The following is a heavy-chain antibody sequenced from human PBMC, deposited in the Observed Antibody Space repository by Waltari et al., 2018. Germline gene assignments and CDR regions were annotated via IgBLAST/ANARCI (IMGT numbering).Heavy chain of an antibody. V-gene: IGHV4-39*01. Sequence: QLQLQESGPGLVKPSETLSLTCTVSGGSISSSSYYWGWIRQPPGKGLEWIGSIYYRGSTYYNPALKSRVTISVDTSKNQFSLKLSSVTAADTAVYYCARQEVGAIDYWGQGTLVTVSS. CDR2: IYYRGST. D-gene: IGHD1-26*01. CDR1: GGSISSSSYY. CDR3: ARQEVGAIDY. J-gene: IGHJ4*02.